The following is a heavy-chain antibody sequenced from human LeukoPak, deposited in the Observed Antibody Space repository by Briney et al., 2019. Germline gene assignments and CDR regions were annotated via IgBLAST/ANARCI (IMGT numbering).Heavy chain of an antibody. V-gene: IGHV3-30*02. D-gene: IGHD6-19*01. CDR1: GFTFSNFA. CDR2: IRYDGSNK. Sequence: GGSLRLSCAATGFTFSNFAMHWVRQAPGKGLEWVAFIRYDGSNKYYADSVKGRFTISRDNSKNTLYLQMNSLRAEDTAVYYCAKDYLAVAGTGDYWGQGTLVTVSS. J-gene: IGHJ4*02. CDR3: AKDYLAVAGTGDY.